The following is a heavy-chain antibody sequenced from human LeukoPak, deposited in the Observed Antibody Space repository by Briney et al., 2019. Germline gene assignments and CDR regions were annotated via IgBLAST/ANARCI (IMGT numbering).Heavy chain of an antibody. Sequence: GGSLRLSCAASGFTFSTYVMSWVRQAPGKGLEWVSAISGSGGSTNYADSVKGRFTISRDNAKNSLYLQMNSLRAEDTAVYYCARGISSSWFFDYWGQGTLATVSS. CDR3: ARGISSSWFFDY. J-gene: IGHJ4*02. D-gene: IGHD6-13*01. V-gene: IGHV3-23*01. CDR2: ISGSGGST. CDR1: GFTFSTYV.